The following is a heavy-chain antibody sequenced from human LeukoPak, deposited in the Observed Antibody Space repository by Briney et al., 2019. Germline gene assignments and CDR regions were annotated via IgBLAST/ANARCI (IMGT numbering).Heavy chain of an antibody. CDR2: INPNSGGT. J-gene: IGHJ4*02. CDR1: GYTFTGYY. V-gene: IGHV1-2*02. D-gene: IGHD1-26*01. Sequence: ASVTVSCKASGYTFTGYYMHWVRQAPGQGLEWMGWINPNSGGTNYAQKFQGRVTMTRDTSISTVYMELSRLRSDDTAVYYCARDLLGRVGATFDYWGEGTLVTVSS. CDR3: ARDLLGRVGATFDY.